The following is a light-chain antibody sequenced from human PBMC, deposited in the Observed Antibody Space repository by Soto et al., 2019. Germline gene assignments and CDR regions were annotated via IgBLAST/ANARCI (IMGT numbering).Light chain of an antibody. J-gene: IGKJ1*01. CDR1: QRISSY. CDR3: QQCYSSPRT. V-gene: IGKV1-39*01. Sequence: DIQMTQSPSTLSAGVGDRVTITCRASQRISSYLNWYQQKPGKAPTLLIYAASSLKSGVPSRFSGGGSGTDFPLTINTLQPEDFATYFYQQCYSSPRTFGQGTKVEIK. CDR2: AAS.